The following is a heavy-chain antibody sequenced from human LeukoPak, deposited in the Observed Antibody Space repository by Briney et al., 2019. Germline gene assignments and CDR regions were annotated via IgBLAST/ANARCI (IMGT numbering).Heavy chain of an antibody. CDR2: INHSGST. J-gene: IGHJ3*02. D-gene: IGHD3-9*01. CDR3: ARQYYDILTAVGTHAFDI. V-gene: IGHV4-34*01. Sequence: SETLSLTCAVYGGSFSGYYWSWIRQPPGKGLEWIGEINHSGSTNYNPSLKSRVTISVDTSKNQFSLKLSSVTAADTAVYYCARQYYDILTAVGTHAFDIWGQGTMVTVSS. CDR1: GGSFSGYY.